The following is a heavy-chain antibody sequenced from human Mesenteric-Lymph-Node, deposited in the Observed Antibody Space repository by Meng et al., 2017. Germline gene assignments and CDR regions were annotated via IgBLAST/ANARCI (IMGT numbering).Heavy chain of an antibody. V-gene: IGHV3-7*01. J-gene: IGHJ6*02. D-gene: IGHD6-13*01. CDR1: GFTFSSYW. CDR2: IKQDGSEK. Sequence: GESLKISCAASGFTFSSYWMSWVRQAPGKGLEWVANIKQDGSEKHYVDSVKGRFTISRDNAKNSLYLQINSLRDEDTAVYYCARDAEGGQQLVSDYYYGMDVWGQGTAVTVSS. CDR3: ARDAEGGQQLVSDYYYGMDV.